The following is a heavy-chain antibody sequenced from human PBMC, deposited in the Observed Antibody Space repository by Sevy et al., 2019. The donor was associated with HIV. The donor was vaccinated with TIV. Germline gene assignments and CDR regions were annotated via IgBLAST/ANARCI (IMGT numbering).Heavy chain of an antibody. CDR1: GFTFRTYA. V-gene: IGHV3-23*01. J-gene: IGHJ6*02. D-gene: IGHD3-22*01. Sequence: GGSLRLSCAASGFTFRTYAMSWVRQAPGKGLEWVSDISGGDTYYADSVKGRFTISRDNSKNTLYLQMSSLRAEDTAVYYCAKDAYYYDGSGYSMSQWYYGMDVWGQGTTVTVSS. CDR3: AKDAYYYDGSGYSMSQWYYGMDV. CDR2: ISGGDT.